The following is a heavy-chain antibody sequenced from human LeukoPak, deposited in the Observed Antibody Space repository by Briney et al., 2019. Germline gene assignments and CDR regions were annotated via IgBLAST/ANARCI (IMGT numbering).Heavy chain of an antibody. CDR2: ISAYNGNT. J-gene: IGHJ3*02. CDR3: ATTSSGAFDI. V-gene: IGHV1-18*01. Sequence: SVKVSCKPSGYTFTSYGISWVRQASGPRLEWMGWISAYNGNTNYAQKLQGRVTMTTDTSTSTAYMELRSLRSDDTAVYYCATTSSGAFDIWGQGTMVTVSS. CDR1: GYTFTSYG. D-gene: IGHD3-10*01.